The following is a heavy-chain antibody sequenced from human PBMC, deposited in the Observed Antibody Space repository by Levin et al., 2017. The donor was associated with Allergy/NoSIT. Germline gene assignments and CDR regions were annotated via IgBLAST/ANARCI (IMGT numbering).Heavy chain of an antibody. V-gene: IGHV3-11*01. CDR3: ARGEIVVPAAAPDY. J-gene: IGHJ4*02. D-gene: IGHD2-2*01. Sequence: GESLKISCAASGFTFSDYYMSWIRQAPGKGLEWVADMSRSGSTIYYADSVKGRFTISRDNAKNSLYLQMNSLRAEDTAVYYCARGEIVVPAAAPDYWGQGTLVTVSS. CDR2: MSRSGSTI. CDR1: GFTFSDYY.